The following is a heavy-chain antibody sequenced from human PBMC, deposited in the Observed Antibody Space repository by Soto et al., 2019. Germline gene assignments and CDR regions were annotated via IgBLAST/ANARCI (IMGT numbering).Heavy chain of an antibody. Sequence: QVHLVQSGAEVKKPGSSVKVSCKASGGTFSNHAINWVRQAPGQGLEWMGRIIPIFTTTNYAQKFQGRVTITADESTITAYMELSSLKNDDTAVYYCAREVAADGTFREDVFDIWGQGTLVTVSS. J-gene: IGHJ3*02. V-gene: IGHV1-69*12. CDR3: AREVAADGTFREDVFDI. CDR1: GGTFSNHA. CDR2: IIPIFTTT. D-gene: IGHD6-13*01.